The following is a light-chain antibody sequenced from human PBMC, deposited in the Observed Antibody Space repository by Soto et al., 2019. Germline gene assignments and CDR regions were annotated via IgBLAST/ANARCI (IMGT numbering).Light chain of an antibody. CDR3: SSYTSISPWV. J-gene: IGLJ3*02. CDR1: SSDVGGYNY. V-gene: IGLV2-14*01. Sequence: QSALTQPASVSGSPGQSITISCTGTSSDVGGYNYVSWYQQYPGKAPKLMIYEVSNRPSGVSIRFSGSKSGNTASLTISGLQAEDEADYYCSSYTSISPWVFGGGTKVTVL. CDR2: EVS.